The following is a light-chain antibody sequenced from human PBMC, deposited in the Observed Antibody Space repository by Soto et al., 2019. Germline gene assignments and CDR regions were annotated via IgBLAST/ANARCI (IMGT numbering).Light chain of an antibody. CDR3: QQYNDYSWT. J-gene: IGKJ1*01. CDR1: QGISIG. CDR2: KAS. Sequence: DIQMTQPPSTRSAPVGDRVATSCRASQGISIGLAWYQQKPGKAPKLLIYKASSLESGVPSRFSGSGSGTEFTLTISSLQPDDFATYYCQQYNDYSWTFGQGTKVEIK. V-gene: IGKV1-5*03.